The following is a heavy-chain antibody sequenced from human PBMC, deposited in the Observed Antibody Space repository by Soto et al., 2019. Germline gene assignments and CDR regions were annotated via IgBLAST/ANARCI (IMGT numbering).Heavy chain of an antibody. V-gene: IGHV5-51*01. J-gene: IGHJ6*02. Sequence: PGESLKISCKGSGYTFTNYWIGWVRQMPGKGPEWMGIIHPGDSDTKYSPSFQGQVTISADKSITTTYLQWSSLKASDTAIYYCAASIFYYGMDVWGQGTTVTVSS. CDR3: AASIFYYGMDV. CDR1: GYTFTNYW. CDR2: IHPGDSDT.